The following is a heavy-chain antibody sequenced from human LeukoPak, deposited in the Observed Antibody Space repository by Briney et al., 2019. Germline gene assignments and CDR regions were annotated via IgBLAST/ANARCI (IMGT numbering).Heavy chain of an antibody. CDR1: GLTFSSYD. V-gene: IGHV3-13*01. Sequence: GGSLRLSCAASGLTFSSYDMHWVRQAAGKGLEWVPSIGATGDTYYTDSVKGRFTISRENAKKSLYLQVSSLRVEDTAVYFCVLGAYWNDNKNAFHVWGPGTKVTVSS. D-gene: IGHD1-1*01. J-gene: IGHJ3*01. CDR2: IGATGDT. CDR3: VLGAYWNDNKNAFHV.